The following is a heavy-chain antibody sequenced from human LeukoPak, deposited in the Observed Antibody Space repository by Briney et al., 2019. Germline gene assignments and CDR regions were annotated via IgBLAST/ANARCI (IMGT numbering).Heavy chain of an antibody. CDR1: GYTFTFYA. Sequence: GASVKVSCKASGYTFTFYAMNWVRQAPGQGLEWMGSINTNTGNPTYAQSFTGRFVFSLDTSVSTAYLQINSLKAEDTAVYYCARGDVSSSSLVWFDPWGQGTLVTVSS. J-gene: IGHJ5*02. CDR3: ARGDVSSSSLVWFDP. V-gene: IGHV7-4-1*02. D-gene: IGHD6-6*01. CDR2: INTNTGNP.